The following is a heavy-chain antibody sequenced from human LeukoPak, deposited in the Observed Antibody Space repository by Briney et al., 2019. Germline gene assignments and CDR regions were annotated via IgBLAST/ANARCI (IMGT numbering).Heavy chain of an antibody. CDR2: ISYDGSNK. V-gene: IGHV3-30*04. Sequence: GGSLRLSCAASGFTFSSYAMHWVRQAPGKGLEWVAVISYDGSNKYYADSVKGRFTISRDNSKNTLYLQMNSLRAEDTAVYYCARDPLLALALYGSGSYYNPYYFDYWGQGTLVTVSS. J-gene: IGHJ4*02. D-gene: IGHD3-10*01. CDR1: GFTFSSYA. CDR3: ARDPLLALALYGSGSYYNPYYFDY.